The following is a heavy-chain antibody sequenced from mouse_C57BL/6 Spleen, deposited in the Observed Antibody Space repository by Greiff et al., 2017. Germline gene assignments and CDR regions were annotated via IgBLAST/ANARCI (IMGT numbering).Heavy chain of an antibody. CDR3: ARYYYGSSSPWDAMDY. Sequence: QVQLQQPGAELVKPGASVKLSCKASGYTFTSSWMHWVKQRPGRGLEWNGRIDPNSGGTKYNEKFKSKATLTVDKPSSTAYMQLSSLTSEDSAVYYCARYYYGSSSPWDAMDYWGQGTSVTVSS. CDR1: GYTFTSSW. V-gene: IGHV1-72*01. D-gene: IGHD1-1*01. CDR2: IDPNSGGT. J-gene: IGHJ4*01.